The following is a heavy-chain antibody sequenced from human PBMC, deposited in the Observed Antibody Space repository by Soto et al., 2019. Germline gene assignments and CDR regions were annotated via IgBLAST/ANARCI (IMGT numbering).Heavy chain of an antibody. CDR2: IWYDGSNK. D-gene: IGHD2-2*01. CDR3: ARDECISTSCYGAGFDP. CDR1: GFTFSSYG. V-gene: IGHV3-33*01. J-gene: IGHJ5*02. Sequence: QVQLVESGGGVVQPGRSLRLSCAASGFTFSSYGMHWVRQAPGKGLEWVAVIWYDGSNKYYADSVKGRFTISRDNSKNTLYLQMNSLRAEDTAVYYCARDECISTSCYGAGFDPWGQGTLVTVSS.